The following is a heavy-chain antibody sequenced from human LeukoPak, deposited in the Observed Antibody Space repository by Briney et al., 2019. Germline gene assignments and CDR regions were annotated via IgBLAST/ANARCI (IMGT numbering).Heavy chain of an antibody. Sequence: GGSLRLSCAASGFTFSSYAMHWVRQAPGKGLEWVAVISYDGSNKYYADSVKGRFTISRDNSKNTLYLQMNSLRAEDTAVYYCARRGFDYWGQGTLVIVSS. J-gene: IGHJ4*02. CDR3: ARRGFDY. D-gene: IGHD3-10*01. CDR2: ISYDGSNK. CDR1: GFTFSSYA. V-gene: IGHV3-30-3*01.